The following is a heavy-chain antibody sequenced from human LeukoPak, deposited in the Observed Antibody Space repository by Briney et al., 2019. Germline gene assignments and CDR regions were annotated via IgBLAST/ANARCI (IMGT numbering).Heavy chain of an antibody. CDR1: GFSFSSYN. V-gene: IGHV3-21*01. J-gene: IGHJ4*02. D-gene: IGHD3-9*01. CDR3: ARALYYDILTGYQTHTYYFDY. CDR2: ISSRSSYI. Sequence: GGSLRLSCAAPGFSFSSYNMNWVRRAPGKGLEWVSSISSRSSYIYYADSVKGRFTISRDNAKNSLYLQMNSLRAEDTAVYYCARALYYDILTGYQTHTYYFDYWGQGTLVTVSS.